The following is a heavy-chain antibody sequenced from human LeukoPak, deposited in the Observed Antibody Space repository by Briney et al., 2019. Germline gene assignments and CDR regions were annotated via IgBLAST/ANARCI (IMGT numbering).Heavy chain of an antibody. CDR2: ISSSSSYI. J-gene: IGHJ4*02. D-gene: IGHD3-3*01. CDR1: GFTFSSCS. CDR3: ARDNVGYYDFWSGFPLDY. Sequence: PGGSLRLSCAASGFTFSSCSMNWVRQAPGKGLEWVSSISSSSSYIYYADSVKGRFTISRDNAKNSLYLQMNSLSAEDTAVYYCARDNVGYYDFWSGFPLDYWGQGTLVTVSS. V-gene: IGHV3-21*01.